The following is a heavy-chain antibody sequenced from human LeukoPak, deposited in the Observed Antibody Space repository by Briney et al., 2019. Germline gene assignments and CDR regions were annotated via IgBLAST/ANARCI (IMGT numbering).Heavy chain of an antibody. D-gene: IGHD2-15*01. J-gene: IGHJ4*02. CDR3: ARSPSWPTGSFNY. CDR1: GGSISSYY. V-gene: IGHV4-59*08. Sequence: SETLSLTCSVSGGSISSYYGSWIRQPPGKGLEWIGYIYYSGSTNYNPSLKSRVTISVDTSKNQFSLKLSSVTAADTAVYYCARSPSWPTGSFNYWGQGTLVTVSS. CDR2: IYYSGST.